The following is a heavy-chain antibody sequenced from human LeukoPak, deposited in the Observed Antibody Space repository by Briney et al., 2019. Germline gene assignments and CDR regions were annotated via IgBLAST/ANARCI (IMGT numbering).Heavy chain of an antibody. CDR1: GFTFSSYW. D-gene: IGHD2-15*01. CDR3: ASIVVVIGTRSFDY. Sequence: GGSLRLSCAASGFTFSSYWMSWVRQAPGKGLEWVANINQDGGEKYYVDSVKGRFTIYRDNAKNSLYLQMNSLRAEDTAVYYCASIVVVIGTRSFDYWGQGSLVSVSS. V-gene: IGHV3-7*01. J-gene: IGHJ4*02. CDR2: INQDGGEK.